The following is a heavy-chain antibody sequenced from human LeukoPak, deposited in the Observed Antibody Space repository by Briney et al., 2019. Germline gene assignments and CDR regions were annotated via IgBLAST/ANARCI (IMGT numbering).Heavy chain of an antibody. CDR2: IRYDGSNK. V-gene: IGHV3-30*02. CDR1: GFTFSSYG. D-gene: IGHD4-17*01. Sequence: GGSLRLSCAASGFTFSSYGMHWVRQAPGKGLEWVAFIRYDGSNKYYADSVKGRFAISRDNSKNTLYLQMNSLRAEDTAVYYCARDSYGDSRFDYWGQGTLVTVSS. CDR3: ARDSYGDSRFDY. J-gene: IGHJ4*02.